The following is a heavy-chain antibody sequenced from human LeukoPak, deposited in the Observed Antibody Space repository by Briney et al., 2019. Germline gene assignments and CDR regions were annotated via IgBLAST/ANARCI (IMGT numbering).Heavy chain of an antibody. J-gene: IGHJ4*02. V-gene: IGHV3-21*01. Sequence: KSGGSLRLSCAASGFTFSSYSMNWVRQAPGKGLEWVSCISTSSSYIYYADSVKGRFTTSRDNAKNSLYLQMNSLRAEDTAVYYCARDLRSSGYYAFDYWGQGTLVTVSS. CDR3: ARDLRSSGYYAFDY. CDR1: GFTFSSYS. CDR2: ISTSSSYI. D-gene: IGHD3-22*01.